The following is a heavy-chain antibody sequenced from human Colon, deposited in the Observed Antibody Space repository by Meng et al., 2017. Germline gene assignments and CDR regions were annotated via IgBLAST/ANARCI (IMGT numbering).Heavy chain of an antibody. CDR1: GFTFRKAW. Sequence: GESLKISCAASGFTFRKAWMSWVRQAPGKGLEWVGHIKSKSDGGTTDYAAPVKGRFTISRDDSKNTLYVQMNSLKTEDTAVYYCTTEIQNVAVTAIEPRDAFGFWGQGTTVT. D-gene: IGHD2-21*02. CDR2: IKSKSDGGTT. V-gene: IGHV3-15*01. J-gene: IGHJ3*01. CDR3: TTEIQNVAVTAIEPRDAFGF.